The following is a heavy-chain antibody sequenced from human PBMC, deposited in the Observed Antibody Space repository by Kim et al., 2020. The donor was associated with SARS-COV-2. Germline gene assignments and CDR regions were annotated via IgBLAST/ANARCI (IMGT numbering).Heavy chain of an antibody. CDR1: GFTFSSYA. CDR2: ISGSGGST. J-gene: IGHJ5*02. D-gene: IGHD3-10*01. Sequence: GGSLRLSCAASGFTFSSYAMSWVRQAPGKGLEWVSAISGSGGSTYYADSVKGRFTISRDNSKNTLYLQMNSLRAEDTAVYYCAKDQLWFGELGLFDPWGQGTLVTVSS. V-gene: IGHV3-23*01. CDR3: AKDQLWFGELGLFDP.